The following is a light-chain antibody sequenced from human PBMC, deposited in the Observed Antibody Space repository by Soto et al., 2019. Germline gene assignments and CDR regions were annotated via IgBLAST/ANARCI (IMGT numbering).Light chain of an antibody. Sequence: QSALTQPAYVSGSPGQSITNSCTGTSSDVGGYNYVSWYQQHPGKAPKLMIYDVNNRPSGVSNRFSGSKSGNTASLTISGLQAEDEADYYCSSYTGSSTYVVFGGGTKLTVL. V-gene: IGLV2-14*01. CDR2: DVN. CDR1: SSDVGGYNY. CDR3: SSYTGSSTYVV. J-gene: IGLJ2*01.